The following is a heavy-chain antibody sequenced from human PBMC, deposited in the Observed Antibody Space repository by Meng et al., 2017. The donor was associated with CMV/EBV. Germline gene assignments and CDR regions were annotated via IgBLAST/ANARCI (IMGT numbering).Heavy chain of an antibody. Sequence: SETLSLTCPVSGGSISSYSWSWIRQPPGKGLEWIGYIYYSGSTNYNPSLKSRVTISVDTSKNQFSLKLSSVTAADTAVYYCARGADIVVVPAAIRPIGYYYGMDVWGQGTTVTVSS. V-gene: IGHV4-59*01. D-gene: IGHD2-2*02. J-gene: IGHJ6*02. CDR3: ARGADIVVVPAAIRPIGYYYGMDV. CDR2: IYYSGST. CDR1: GGSISSYS.